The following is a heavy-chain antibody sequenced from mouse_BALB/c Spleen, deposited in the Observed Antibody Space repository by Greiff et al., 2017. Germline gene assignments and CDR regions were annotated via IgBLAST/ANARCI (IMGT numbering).Heavy chain of an antibody. CDR1: GYTFSSYW. D-gene: IGHD2-2*01. J-gene: IGHJ3*01. CDR3: ARRLRRAY. CDR2: ILPGSGST. Sequence: VQLVESGAELVRPGSSVKISCKATGYTFSSYWIEWVKQRPGHGLEWFGEILPGSGSTNYNEKFKGKATFTADTSSNTAYMQLSSLTSEDSAVYYCARRLRRAYWGQGTLVTVSA. V-gene: IGHV1-9*01.